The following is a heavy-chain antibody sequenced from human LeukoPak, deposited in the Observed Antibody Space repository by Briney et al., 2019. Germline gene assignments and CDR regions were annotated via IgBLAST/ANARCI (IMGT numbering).Heavy chain of an antibody. CDR1: GFTFSNYG. CDR2: IWYDGSNK. CDR3: AKWDAYIES. V-gene: IGHV3-33*06. Sequence: GGSLRLSCAASGFTFSNYGMHWVRQAPGKGLEWVAVIWYDGSNKYYADSVKGRFTISRDNSKNTYLQMNSLSAEDTAVYYCAKWDAYIESWGQGTLVTVSS. J-gene: IGHJ5*02. D-gene: IGHD3-16*01.